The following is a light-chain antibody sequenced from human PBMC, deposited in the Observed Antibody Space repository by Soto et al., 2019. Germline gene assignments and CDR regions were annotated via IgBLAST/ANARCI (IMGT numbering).Light chain of an antibody. CDR3: SSHTDTSTYV. CDR1: SSDVGGYNY. CDR2: EVS. Sequence: QSALTQPASVSGSPGQSITISCTGTSSDVGGYNYVSWYQQHPGKAPKLIIYEVSNRPSGVSNRFSGSKSGNTASLTISGLQADDEAEYFSSSHTDTSTYVFGTATKVTVL. V-gene: IGLV2-14*01. J-gene: IGLJ1*01.